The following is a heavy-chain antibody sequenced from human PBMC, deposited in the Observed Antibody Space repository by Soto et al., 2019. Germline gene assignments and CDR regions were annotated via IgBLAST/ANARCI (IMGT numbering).Heavy chain of an antibody. J-gene: IGHJ4*02. CDR3: ARVGSSGWSPDY. CDR1: GGSIRGYY. V-gene: IGHV4-59*01. D-gene: IGHD6-19*01. CDR2: IFYSGVT. Sequence: PSETLSLTCTVSGGSIRGYYCTWIRQPPGKGLEWIGYIFYSGVTNYNPSLKSRVTLSVDTSKNQFSLKLRSVTAADTAVYYCARVGSSGWSPDYWGRGTLVTVSS.